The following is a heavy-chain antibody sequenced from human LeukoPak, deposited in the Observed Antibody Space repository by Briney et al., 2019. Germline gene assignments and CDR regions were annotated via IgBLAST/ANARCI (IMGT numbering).Heavy chain of an antibody. V-gene: IGHV3-7*01. CDR2: IKQDGSKK. J-gene: IGHJ6*02. CDR3: ARGGPSGQWLVQDYYYYGMDV. CDR1: GFTFSSYG. D-gene: IGHD6-19*01. Sequence: GGSLRLSCAASGFTFSSYGMHWVRQAPGKGLEWVANIKQDGSKKSYVDSVKGRFTISRDNAKNSLYLQMNSLRAGDTAVYYCARGGPSGQWLVQDYYYYGMDVWGQGTTVTVSS.